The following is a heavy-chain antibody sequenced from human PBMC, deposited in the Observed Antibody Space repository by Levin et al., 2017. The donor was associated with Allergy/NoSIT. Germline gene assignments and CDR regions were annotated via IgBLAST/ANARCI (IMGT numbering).Heavy chain of an antibody. CDR3: AKETGLAGGVSFDC. V-gene: IGHV3-23*01. J-gene: IGHJ4*02. CDR2: INGNGDGT. D-gene: IGHD2-8*02. Sequence: GGSLRLSCAASGLTFSIYAMTWVRQAPGKGLEWVSGINGNGDGTYYADSVNGRFTVSRDNAKNTLYLQVDSLRADDTAVYYCAKETGLAGGVSFDCWGQGTLVTVSS. CDR1: GLTFSIYA.